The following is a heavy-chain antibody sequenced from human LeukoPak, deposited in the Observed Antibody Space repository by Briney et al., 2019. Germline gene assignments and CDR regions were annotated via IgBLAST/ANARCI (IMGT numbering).Heavy chain of an antibody. V-gene: IGHV4-61*02. D-gene: IGHD4-23*01. J-gene: IGHJ5*02. CDR1: GGSISSGSYY. CDR2: IYTSGST. CDR3: ARETWPGDYGGNSGGWFDP. Sequence: SETLSLTCTVSGGSISSGSYYWSWIRQPAGKGLEWIGRIYTSGSTNYNPSLKSRVTISVDTSKNQFSLKLSSVTAADTAVYYCARETWPGDYGGNSGGWFDPWGQGTLVTVSS.